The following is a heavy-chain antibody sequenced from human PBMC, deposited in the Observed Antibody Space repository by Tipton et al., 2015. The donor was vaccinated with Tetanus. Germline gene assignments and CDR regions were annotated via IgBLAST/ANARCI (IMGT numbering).Heavy chain of an antibody. CDR3: ARVANRSRRRGFDV. Sequence: PGLVKPSETLSLTCTVSGGSLNSGTFYWDWIRQAPGKGLEWIAKIYFPESLIDYSPSLQGRVRISLDRSKSQISLNLMSVTAADTGVYYCARVANRSRRRGFDVWGQGTMVVVSP. D-gene: IGHD3-10*01. J-gene: IGHJ3*01. V-gene: IGHV4-39*07. CDR1: GGSLNSGTFY. CDR2: IYFPESLI.